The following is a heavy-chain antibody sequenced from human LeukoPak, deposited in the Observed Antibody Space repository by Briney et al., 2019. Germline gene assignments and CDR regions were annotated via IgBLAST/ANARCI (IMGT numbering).Heavy chain of an antibody. Sequence: SETLSLTCTVSGGSINGFFWSWIRQAAGEGLEWIGRIHSSGMTNYNPSLKSRVTLSLDTSKNQFSLKLTSVTAADTAVYYCASGSWSRRFAPWGQGTLVTVSS. V-gene: IGHV4-4*07. CDR3: ASGSWSRRFAP. CDR2: IHSSGMT. D-gene: IGHD3-10*01. CDR1: GGSINGFF. J-gene: IGHJ5*02.